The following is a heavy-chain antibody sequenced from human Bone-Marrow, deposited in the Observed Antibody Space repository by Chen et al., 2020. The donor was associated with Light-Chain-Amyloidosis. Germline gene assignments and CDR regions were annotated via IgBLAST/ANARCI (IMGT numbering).Heavy chain of an antibody. V-gene: IGHV3-74*01. Sequence: EVQLVESGGALVQPGGSLRLSCAASGFTLNTYWMHWVRQPPGGGLVWVARMPTDVTKTVYADSVKGLFTVSRDDAKNTLYLEMNRLRVEDTGLYFCARDRGRFSYNRGGLDSWGQGTLVTVSS. CDR1: GFTLNTYW. CDR3: ARDRGRFSYNRGGLDS. J-gene: IGHJ4*02. CDR2: MPTDVTKT. D-gene: IGHD3-10*01.